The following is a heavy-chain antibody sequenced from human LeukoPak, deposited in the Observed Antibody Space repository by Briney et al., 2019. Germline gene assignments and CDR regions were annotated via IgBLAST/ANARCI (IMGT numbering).Heavy chain of an antibody. CDR1: GESFSGYY. D-gene: IGHD1-26*01. V-gene: IGHV4-34*01. Sequence: PSETLSLTCAVYGESFSGYYWSWIRQPPGKGLDWIGEIIDSGGTNYNPSLKSRVTISVDTSKNQFSLNLNSINAADTAVYYCARGLGGSYYFDHWGQGTLVTVSS. J-gene: IGHJ4*02. CDR2: IIDSGGT. CDR3: ARGLGGSYYFDH.